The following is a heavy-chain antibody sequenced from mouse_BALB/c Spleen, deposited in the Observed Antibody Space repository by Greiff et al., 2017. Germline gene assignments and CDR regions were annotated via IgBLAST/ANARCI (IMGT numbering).Heavy chain of an antibody. Sequence: VQLQQSGPQLVRPGASVKISCKASGYSFTSYWMHWVKQRPGQGLEWIGMIDPSDSETRLNQKFKDKATLTVDKSSSTAYMQLSSPTSEDCAVYYCASLRDPFAYWGQGTLVTVSA. V-gene: IGHV1S127*01. CDR3: ASLRDPFAY. J-gene: IGHJ3*01. CDR1: GYSFTSYW. D-gene: IGHD3-3*01. CDR2: IDPSDSET.